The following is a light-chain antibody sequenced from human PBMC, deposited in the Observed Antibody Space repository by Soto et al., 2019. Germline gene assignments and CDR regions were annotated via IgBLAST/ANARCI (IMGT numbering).Light chain of an antibody. CDR3: QEYNSDSGYT. CDR1: QSVSKW. Sequence: DIQMTQSPSTLSASVGDRVTITCRASQSVSKWLAWYQQKPGKAPKLLIYDASNLESGAPSRFSGSGSGTDFTLRISSLQPDDFATYYCQEYNSDSGYTFGPGTKVDIK. V-gene: IGKV1-5*01. J-gene: IGKJ3*01. CDR2: DAS.